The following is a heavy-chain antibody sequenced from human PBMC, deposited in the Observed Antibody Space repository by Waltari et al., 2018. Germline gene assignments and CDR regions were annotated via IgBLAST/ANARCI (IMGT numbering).Heavy chain of an antibody. CDR2: ISYDGSNK. CDR3: ARTLTYYYDSSGSDY. D-gene: IGHD3-22*01. J-gene: IGHJ4*02. Sequence: QVQLVESGGGVVQPGRSLRLSCAASGFTFSSYAMHWVRQAPGKGVEWVAVISYDGSNKYYADSVKGRFTISRDNSKNTLYLQMNSLRAEDTAVYYCARTLTYYYDSSGSDYWGQGTLVTVSS. V-gene: IGHV3-30*01. CDR1: GFTFSSYA.